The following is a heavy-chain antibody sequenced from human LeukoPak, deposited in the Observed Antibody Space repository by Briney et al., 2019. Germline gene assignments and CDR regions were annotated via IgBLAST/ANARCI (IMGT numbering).Heavy chain of an antibody. J-gene: IGHJ4*02. CDR2: IYSGGST. CDR3: ASLYYGGNNFDY. Sequence: GGSLRPSCAASKFTVSSKYMSWVRQAPGKGLEWVSVIYSGGSTHYADSVKGRFTISRENYRNTLYLQMNSLRAEDTAVYYCASLYYGGNNFDYWGQGTLVTVSS. V-gene: IGHV3-66*01. D-gene: IGHD4-23*01. CDR1: KFTVSSKY.